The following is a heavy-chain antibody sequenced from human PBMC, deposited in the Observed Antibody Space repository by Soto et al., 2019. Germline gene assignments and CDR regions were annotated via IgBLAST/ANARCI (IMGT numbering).Heavy chain of an antibody. CDR3: AREDRYGWSGESLDV. J-gene: IGHJ6*02. CDR2: IDQSGGT. V-gene: IGHV4-34*01. Sequence: SETLSLTCAVVGDSLRGQSWNWIRQSPGKGLEWIGEIDQSGGTNYNPSLKSRAIISDDTSKNQFSLTLTSVTAADTAVYYCAREDRYGWSGESLDVWGQGTPVTVSS. CDR1: GDSLRGQS. D-gene: IGHD3-16*02.